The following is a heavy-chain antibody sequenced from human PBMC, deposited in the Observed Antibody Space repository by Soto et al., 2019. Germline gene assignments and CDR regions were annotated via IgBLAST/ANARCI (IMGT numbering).Heavy chain of an antibody. CDR1: GGSISSYY. Sequence: PSETLSLTCTVSGGSISSYYWSWIRQPAGKGLEWIGRIYTSGSTNYNPSLKSRVTMSVDTSKNQFSLKLSSVTAADTAVYYCARDQQSKGYAYHYYGMDVSGQRTTVTVSS. J-gene: IGHJ6*02. V-gene: IGHV4-4*07. CDR3: ARDQQSKGYAYHYYGMDV. CDR2: IYTSGST. D-gene: IGHD3-16*01.